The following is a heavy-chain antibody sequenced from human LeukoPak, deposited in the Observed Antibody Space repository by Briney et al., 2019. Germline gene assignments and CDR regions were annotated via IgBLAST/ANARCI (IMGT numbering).Heavy chain of an antibody. CDR2: IYYSGST. CDR1: GGSISSSSYY. CDR3: ARRGNRVTMIVVGAFDI. J-gene: IGHJ3*02. Sequence: PSETLSLTCTVSGGSISSSSYYWGWIRQPPGKGLVWIGSIYYSGSTYYNPSLKSRVTISVDTSKNQFSLKLSSVTAADTAVYYCARRGNRVTMIVVGAFDIWGQGTIVTVSS. D-gene: IGHD3-22*01. V-gene: IGHV4-39*01.